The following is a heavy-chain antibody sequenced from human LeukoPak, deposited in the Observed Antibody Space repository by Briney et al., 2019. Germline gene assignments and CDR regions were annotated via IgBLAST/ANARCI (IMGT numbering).Heavy chain of an antibody. D-gene: IGHD5-12*01. CDR3: AKGWDGGYYFYFDY. CDR2: TYSGGDT. V-gene: IGHV3-53*01. Sequence: GGSLRLSCAASGFTVSSNYMSWVRQAPGKGLEWVSVTYSGGDTYYADSVKGRFTISRDNSKNTLYLQMNSLRAEDTALYYCAKGWDGGYYFYFDYWGQGTLVTVSS. J-gene: IGHJ4*02. CDR1: GFTVSSNY.